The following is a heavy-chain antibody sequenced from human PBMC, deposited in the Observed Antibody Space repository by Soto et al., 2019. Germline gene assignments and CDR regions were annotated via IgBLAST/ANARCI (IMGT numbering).Heavy chain of an antibody. Sequence: ASVKVSCKASGYTFTGHYMHWVRQVPGQGLEWMGVINPSGDSTTYAQKFQGRVTMTKDTSTSTLYMELSSLTSEDTAMYFCARDWEFGFWGQGTLVTVSS. CDR2: INPSGDST. J-gene: IGHJ4*02. V-gene: IGHV1-46*01. CDR1: GYTFTGHY. D-gene: IGHD3-10*01. CDR3: ARDWEFGF.